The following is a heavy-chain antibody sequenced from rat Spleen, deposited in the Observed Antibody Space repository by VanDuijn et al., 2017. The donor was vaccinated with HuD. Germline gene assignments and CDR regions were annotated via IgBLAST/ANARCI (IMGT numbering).Heavy chain of an antibody. CDR2: IRTKPNNYAT. Sequence: VQVVESGGGLVQPKESLKISCAASGLTFSNAAIYWVRQAPGKGLEWVARIRTKPNNYATYYADSVKGRFTISRDDSKSMVYLQMDNLKTEDTATYYCTTCLRYPHVMDAWGQGASVTVSS. D-gene: IGHD2-1*01. J-gene: IGHJ4*01. V-gene: IGHV10-5*01. CDR1: GLTFSNAA. CDR3: TTCLRYPHVMDA.